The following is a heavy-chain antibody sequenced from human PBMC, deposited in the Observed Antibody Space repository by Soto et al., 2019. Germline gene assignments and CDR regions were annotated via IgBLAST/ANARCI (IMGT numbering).Heavy chain of an antibody. Sequence: PGGSLRLSCAASGCTFSSYAMSWVRQAPGKGLEWVSAISGSGGTTYYADSVKGRFTISRDNSKNTLYVQMNSLRAEDTAVYYCAKVYVTTVTTSAFDIWGQGTMVTVSS. J-gene: IGHJ3*02. CDR1: GCTFSSYA. CDR2: ISGSGGTT. V-gene: IGHV3-23*01. D-gene: IGHD4-17*01. CDR3: AKVYVTTVTTSAFDI.